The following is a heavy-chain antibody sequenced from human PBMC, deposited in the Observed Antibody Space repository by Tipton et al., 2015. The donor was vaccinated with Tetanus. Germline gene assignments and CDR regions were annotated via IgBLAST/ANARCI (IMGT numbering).Heavy chain of an antibody. CDR2: VYSSGST. J-gene: IGHJ5*02. CDR3: ARDHRLSASYAGWFDP. D-gene: IGHD1-26*01. Sequence: GLVKPSETLSLTCRVSGGSIIVSNFYWGWIRQPPGKGLEWIGNVYSSGSTYYNPSLKGRVTISVDTSTTQFSLRLNSVTAADTAIYYCARDHRLSASYAGWFDPWGQGTLVTVSS. CDR1: GGSIIVSNFY. V-gene: IGHV4-39*07.